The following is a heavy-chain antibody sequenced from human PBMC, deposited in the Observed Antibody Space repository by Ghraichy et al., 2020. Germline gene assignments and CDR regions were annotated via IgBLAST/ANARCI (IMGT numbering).Heavy chain of an antibody. CDR1: GLDFSGLW. Sequence: GGSLRLSCITSGLDFSGLWMNWVRQAPGQGLEWLANIEKDGSEINYVDSVKGRFTISRDNARNSVFLQMSSLRADDTAVYYCAGGTGGTTEYWGQGTRVTVSS. CDR2: IEKDGSEI. CDR3: AGGTGGTTEY. J-gene: IGHJ4*02. V-gene: IGHV3-7*03. D-gene: IGHD2-8*02.